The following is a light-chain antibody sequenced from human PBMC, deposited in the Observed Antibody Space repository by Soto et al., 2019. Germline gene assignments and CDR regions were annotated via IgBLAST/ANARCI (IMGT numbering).Light chain of an antibody. CDR1: QGVSNW. CDR3: QQANSFPYT. CDR2: AAS. Sequence: DIQMTQSPSSVSASVGDRVTITCRASQGVSNWLAWYQQKPGKAPKLLIYAASTLRSGVPSRFRGSGSGTDFTFTISSLQHEDFATYYCQQANSFPYTFGQATRLEIK. V-gene: IGKV1-12*01. J-gene: IGKJ5*01.